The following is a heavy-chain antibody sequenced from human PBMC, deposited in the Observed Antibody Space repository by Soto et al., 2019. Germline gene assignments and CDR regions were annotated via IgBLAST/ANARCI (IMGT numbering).Heavy chain of an antibody. J-gene: IGHJ4*02. CDR2: ISGSGGST. CDR1: GFTFSSYA. CDR3: AKNGRPEVLLWFGAFDY. D-gene: IGHD3-10*01. Sequence: GSLRLSCAASGFTFSSYAMSWVRQAPGKGLEWVSAISGSGGSTYYADSVKGRFTISRDNSKNTLYLQMNSLRAEDTAVYYCAKNGRPEVLLWFGAFDYWGQGTLVTVSS. V-gene: IGHV3-23*01.